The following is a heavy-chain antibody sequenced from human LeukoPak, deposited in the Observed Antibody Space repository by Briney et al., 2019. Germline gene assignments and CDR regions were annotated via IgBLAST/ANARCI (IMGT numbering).Heavy chain of an antibody. CDR2: ISSGSSSI. CDR1: GFTLSTYG. V-gene: IGHV3-48*04. J-gene: IGHJ4*02. D-gene: IGHD6-6*01. CDR3: ARGGIAARFAY. Sequence: GRSLRLSCAASGFTLSTYGMYWVRQAPGKGLEWVSYISSGSSSIFYADSVKGRFSISRDNAKNSLYLQMNSLRVEDTAVYYCARGGIAARFAYWGQGTLVTVSS.